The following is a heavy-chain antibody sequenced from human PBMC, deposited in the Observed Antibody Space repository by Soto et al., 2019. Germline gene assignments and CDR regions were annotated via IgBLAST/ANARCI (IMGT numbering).Heavy chain of an antibody. CDR2: IYHSGSA. CDR1: GGSISSGVYS. J-gene: IGHJ4*02. CDR3: ARGGRDGESSPYCFDN. Sequence: QVQLQESGPGLVKPSQTLSLTCNVSGGSISSGVYSWTWIRQHPGKGREWIGHIYHSGSAYYDQSLKSRLNISVDTSKNQCSVKLNSVTAADTAVYYCARGGRDGESSPYCFDNWGQGTLVTVSS. V-gene: IGHV4-31*03. D-gene: IGHD3-16*01.